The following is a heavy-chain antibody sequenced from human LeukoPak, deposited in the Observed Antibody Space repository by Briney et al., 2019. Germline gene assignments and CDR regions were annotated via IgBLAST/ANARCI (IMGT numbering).Heavy chain of an antibody. V-gene: IGHV3-21*01. J-gene: IGHJ4*02. CDR3: ARAHMAAEGIEDY. CDR2: ISSSSTYI. CDR1: GFTFSTYS. D-gene: IGHD6-25*01. Sequence: PGGSLRLSCAASGFTFSTYSMNWVRQAPGKGLEWVSSISSSSTYIYYADSVKGRFTISRDNAKNSLYLQMNSLRAEDTAVYYCARAHMAAEGIEDYWGQGTLVTVSS.